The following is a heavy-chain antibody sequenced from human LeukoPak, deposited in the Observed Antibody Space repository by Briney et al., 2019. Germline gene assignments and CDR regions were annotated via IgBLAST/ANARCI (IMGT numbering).Heavy chain of an antibody. V-gene: IGHV3-23*01. CDR3: AKDRRGTGIVGDYYVDY. D-gene: IGHD1-26*01. CDR2: ISGSSGST. Sequence: GGSLRLSCAASGFTFSNYAMGWVRQAPGKGLEWVSVISGSSGSTYYADSVKGRFTISRDDFKNTLYLQMNSLRAEDAAIYYCAKDRRGTGIVGDYYVDYWGQGTLVTVSS. CDR1: GFTFSNYA. J-gene: IGHJ4*02.